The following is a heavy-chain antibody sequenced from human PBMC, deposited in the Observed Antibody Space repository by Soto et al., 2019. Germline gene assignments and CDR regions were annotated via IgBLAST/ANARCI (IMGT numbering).Heavy chain of an antibody. CDR1: GYTFSDYY. Sequence: QVQLVQSGAEAKKPGASLKVSCKASGYTFSDYYIHWVRQAPGQGLEWMGWIDADSGDTKNAQKLQGWVTMTRATAINTVYMVLSRLRSDATAVYYCARTSKKGRAGFYGMDVWGQGTTVTVS. D-gene: IGHD1-26*01. CDR2: IDADSGDT. CDR3: ARTSKKGRAGFYGMDV. V-gene: IGHV1-2*04. J-gene: IGHJ6*02.